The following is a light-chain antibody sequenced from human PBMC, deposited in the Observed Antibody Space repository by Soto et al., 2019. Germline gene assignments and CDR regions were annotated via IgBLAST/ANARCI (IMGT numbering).Light chain of an antibody. CDR1: KLENKY. CDR3: QAWDSGTYV. V-gene: IGLV3-1*01. Sequence: SYELTQPPSVSVSPGQTASITCFGDKLENKYACWYQQRPGQSPVLVLYQNNKRPSGIPERFSGSNSGNTATLTISGTQAMDEADYYCQAWDSGTYVFGTGTKLTVL. CDR2: QNN. J-gene: IGLJ1*01.